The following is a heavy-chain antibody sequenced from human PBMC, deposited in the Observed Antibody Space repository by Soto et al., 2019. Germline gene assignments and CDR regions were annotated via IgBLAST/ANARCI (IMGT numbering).Heavy chain of an antibody. CDR3: ARLVVVAPVANA. V-gene: IGHV4-39*02. J-gene: IGHJ5*02. Sequence: PSETLSLTCSVSGGSISYNSYYWGRIRQPPGKGLEWVGGIFYTGTTYYSPSLKDRVAISVDTSKNSFSLNLTSVTAADTAVYFCARLVVVAPVANAWGQGTLVTVS. D-gene: IGHD2-2*01. CDR1: GGSISYNSYY. CDR2: IFYTGTT.